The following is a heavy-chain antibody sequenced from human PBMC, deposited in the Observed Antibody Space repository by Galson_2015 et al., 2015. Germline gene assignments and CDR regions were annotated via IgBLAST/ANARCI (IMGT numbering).Heavy chain of an antibody. CDR3: AREAYYYDSSGYYKTGKNDAFDI. CDR2: INPNSGGT. J-gene: IGHJ3*02. V-gene: IGHV1-2*04. D-gene: IGHD3-22*01. CDR1: GYTFTGYY. Sequence: CKASGYTFTGYYMHWVRQAPGQGLEWMGWINPNSGGTNYAQKFQGWVTMTRDTSISTAYMELSRLRSDDTAVYYCAREAYYYDSSGYYKTGKNDAFDIWGQGTMVTVSS.